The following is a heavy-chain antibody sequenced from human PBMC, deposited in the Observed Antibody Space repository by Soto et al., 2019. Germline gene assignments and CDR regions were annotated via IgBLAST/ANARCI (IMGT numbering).Heavy chain of an antibody. Sequence: HAQLVQSGTELRKPGSSVKVSCEASGGIFSSFAFSWVRQAPGQGLEWMGSIVPVYGTVHYALQFVGRLPISADESTTTTFMQMSGLRSDDTAVYFCAKDGGGYPWGQGTLVTVSS. CDR1: GGIFSSFA. V-gene: IGHV1-69*01. CDR3: AKDGGGYP. D-gene: IGHD2-15*01. J-gene: IGHJ5*02. CDR2: IVPVYGTV.